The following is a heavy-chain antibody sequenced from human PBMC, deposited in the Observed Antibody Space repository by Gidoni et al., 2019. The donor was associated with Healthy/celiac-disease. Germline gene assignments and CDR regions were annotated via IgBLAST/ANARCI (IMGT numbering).Heavy chain of an antibody. J-gene: IGHJ6*02. CDR1: GGSISSGDYY. Sequence: QVQLQESGPGLVKPSQTLSLTCTVSGGSISSGDYYWSWFRQPPGKGLEWIGYIYYSVSTYYNPSLKSRVTISVDTSKNQFSLKLSSVTAADTAVYYCARVGLPYYYYGMDVWGQGTTVTVSS. CDR2: IYYSVST. D-gene: IGHD5-18*01. CDR3: ARVGLPYYYYGMDV. V-gene: IGHV4-30-4*01.